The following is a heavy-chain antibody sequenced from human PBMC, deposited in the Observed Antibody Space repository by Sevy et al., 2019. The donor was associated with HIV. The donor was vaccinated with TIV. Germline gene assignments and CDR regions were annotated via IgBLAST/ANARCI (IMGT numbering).Heavy chain of an antibody. Sequence: ASVKVSCKVSGKTLSGLSMHWVRQGPGKGLEWVGSFDPEDGQRIYAHKLQGRVTMSEDTSTDTAYMDLSSLRSDDTAVCYCAATREYYYGNSGYFDYWGQGTLVTVSS. CDR1: GKTLSGLS. CDR3: AATREYYYGNSGYFDY. J-gene: IGHJ4*02. V-gene: IGHV1-24*01. CDR2: FDPEDGQR. D-gene: IGHD3-22*01.